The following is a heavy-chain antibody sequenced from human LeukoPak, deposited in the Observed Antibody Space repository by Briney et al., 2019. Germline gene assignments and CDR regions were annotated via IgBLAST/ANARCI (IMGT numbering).Heavy chain of an antibody. CDR1: GFTFSSYE. CDR2: ISSSGSTT. J-gene: IGHJ4*02. V-gene: IGHV3-48*03. CDR3: ARGTDFDY. D-gene: IGHD1-14*01. Sequence: GGSLRLSCAASGFTFSSYEMNWVRQAPGKGLEWVSYISSSGSTTYSADSVKGRFTISRDNAKNSLYLQMSSLRAEDTAVYYCARGTDFDYWGQGTLVAVSS.